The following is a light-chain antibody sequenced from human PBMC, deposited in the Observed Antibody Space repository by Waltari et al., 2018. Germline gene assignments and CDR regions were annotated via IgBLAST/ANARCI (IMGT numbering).Light chain of an antibody. CDR3: MQTLQTPRT. CDR1: QNLLHGHGNNY. Sequence: VMTQSPLSLPVTPGEPASISCRSRQNLLHGHGNNYLDWYLQKPGQSPHLLIYLGSSRASVVPDRFSGSGSGTDFTLRISRVEAEDVGVYYCMQTLQTPRTFGQGTKLEI. CDR2: LGS. J-gene: IGKJ2*01. V-gene: IGKV2-28*01.